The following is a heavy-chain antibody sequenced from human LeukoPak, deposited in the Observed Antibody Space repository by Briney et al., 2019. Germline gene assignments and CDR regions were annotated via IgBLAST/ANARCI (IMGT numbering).Heavy chain of an antibody. CDR1: GGTFSSYA. J-gene: IGHJ1*01. D-gene: IGHD5-12*01. V-gene: IGHV1-2*02. CDR2: INPNSGGT. Sequence: ASVKVSCKASGGTFSSYAISWVRQAPGQGLEWMGWINPNSGGTNYAQKFQGRVTMTRDTSISTAYMELSRLRSDDTAVYYCARVSGLRAPQHWGQGTLVTVSS. CDR3: ARVSGLRAPQH.